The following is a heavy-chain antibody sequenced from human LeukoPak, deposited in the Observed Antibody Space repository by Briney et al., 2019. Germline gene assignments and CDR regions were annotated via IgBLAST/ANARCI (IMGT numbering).Heavy chain of an antibody. CDR1: GFTFSSYG. Sequence: GGTLRLSCAASGFTFSSYGMSWVRQAPGKGLEWVSAISGSGGSTYYADSVKGRFTISRDNSKNTLYLQMNSLRAEDTAVYYCAKGGSGWYGRGAFDIWGQGTMVTVSS. V-gene: IGHV3-23*01. CDR2: ISGSGGST. CDR3: AKGGSGWYGRGAFDI. D-gene: IGHD6-19*01. J-gene: IGHJ3*02.